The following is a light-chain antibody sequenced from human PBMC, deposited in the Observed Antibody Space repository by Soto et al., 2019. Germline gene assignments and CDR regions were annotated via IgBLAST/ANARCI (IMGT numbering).Light chain of an antibody. CDR3: QSYDSRLSGWV. V-gene: IGLV1-40*01. CDR1: SSNVGAGYD. CDR2: DNN. Sequence: QSVLTQSPSVSGAPGQRVTISCTGSSSNVGAGYDVHWYQQLPGTAPKLLIYDNNNRPSGVPDRFSGSKSGTSASLAITGLQAEDEAEYYCQSYDSRLSGWVFGGGTKLTVL. J-gene: IGLJ3*02.